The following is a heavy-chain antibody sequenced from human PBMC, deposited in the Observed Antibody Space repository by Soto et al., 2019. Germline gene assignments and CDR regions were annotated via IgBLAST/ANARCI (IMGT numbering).Heavy chain of an antibody. V-gene: IGHV6-1*01. CDR1: GDSVSSNSAA. Sequence: SQTLSLTCAISGDSVSSNSAAWNWIRQSPSRVLEWLGRTYYRSKWYNDYAVSVKSRITINPDTSKNQFSLQLNSVTPEDTAVYYCARVFIVHDRLDPWGQGTLVNVPS. CDR2: TYYRSKWYN. D-gene: IGHD1-26*01. J-gene: IGHJ5*02. CDR3: ARVFIVHDRLDP.